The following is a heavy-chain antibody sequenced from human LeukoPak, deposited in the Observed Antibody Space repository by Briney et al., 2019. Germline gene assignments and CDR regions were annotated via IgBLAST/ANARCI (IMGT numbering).Heavy chain of an antibody. D-gene: IGHD2-2*01. CDR1: GFTFSDYY. J-gene: IGHJ6*03. CDR3: AREVCSRTSCYLGYYYMDV. V-gene: IGHV3-11*04. Sequence: GGSLRLSCAASGFTFSDYYMSWIRQAPGKGLEWVSYISSSGSTIYYADSVKGRFTISRDNGKNSVILQMSSRRAEDSAVYYCAREVCSRTSCYLGYYYMDVWGKGTPVTVSS. CDR2: ISSSGSTI.